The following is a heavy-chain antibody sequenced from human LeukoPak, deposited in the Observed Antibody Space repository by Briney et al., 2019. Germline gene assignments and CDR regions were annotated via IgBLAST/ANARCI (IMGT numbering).Heavy chain of an antibody. CDR2: IYYSGST. V-gene: IGHV4-31*03. Sequence: SQTLSLTCTVSGGSISSGGYYWSWIRQHPGKGLEWIVYIYYSGSTYYNPSLKSRVTISVDTSKNQFSLKLSSVTAADTAVYYCAREARSGSGPRGYWGQGTLVTVSS. D-gene: IGHD3-10*01. CDR3: AREARSGSGPRGY. CDR1: GGSISSGGYY. J-gene: IGHJ4*02.